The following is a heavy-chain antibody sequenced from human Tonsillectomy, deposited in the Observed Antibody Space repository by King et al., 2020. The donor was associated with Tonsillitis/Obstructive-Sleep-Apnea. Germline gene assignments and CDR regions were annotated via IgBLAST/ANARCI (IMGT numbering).Heavy chain of an antibody. CDR3: ARGTVDTAIFDY. J-gene: IGHJ4*02. Sequence: VQLVESGAKVKKPGASVKVSCKASGYTFTSYDINWVRQATGQGLEWMGWMNPNSGNTGYAQKFQGRVTVTRNTSISTAYMELSSLRSEDTAVYYCARGTVDTAIFDYWGQGTLVTVSS. D-gene: IGHD5-18*01. V-gene: IGHV1-8*01. CDR2: MNPNSGNT. CDR1: GYTFTSYD.